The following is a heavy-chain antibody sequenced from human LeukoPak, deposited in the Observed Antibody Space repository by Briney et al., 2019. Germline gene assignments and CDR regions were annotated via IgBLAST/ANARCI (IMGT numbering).Heavy chain of an antibody. CDR2: IRSKAYGGTT. D-gene: IGHD3-10*01. V-gene: IGHV3-49*04. CDR1: GFTFSSYA. J-gene: IGHJ4*02. Sequence: GGSLRLSCAASGFTFSSYAMSWVRQAPGKGLEWVGFIRSKAYGGTTEYAASVKGRFTISRDDSKSIAYLQMNSLKTEDTAVYYCEAKYYYGSGRTDYWGQGTLVTVSS. CDR3: EAKYYYGSGRTDY.